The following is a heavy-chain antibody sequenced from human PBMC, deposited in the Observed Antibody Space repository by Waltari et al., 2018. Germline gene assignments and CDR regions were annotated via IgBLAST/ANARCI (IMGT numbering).Heavy chain of an antibody. Sequence: QVQLQESGPGLVKPSQTLSLTCPVSGGSISRGGYYWSWIRQHPGKGLEWIGYIYHSGSTYYNPSLKSRVTISVDRSKNQFSLKLSSVTAADTAVYYCARARKGYYDSSGYEDYWGQGTLVTVSS. J-gene: IGHJ4*02. CDR3: ARARKGYYDSSGYEDY. D-gene: IGHD3-22*01. CDR2: IYHSGST. CDR1: GGSISRGGYY. V-gene: IGHV4-30-2*01.